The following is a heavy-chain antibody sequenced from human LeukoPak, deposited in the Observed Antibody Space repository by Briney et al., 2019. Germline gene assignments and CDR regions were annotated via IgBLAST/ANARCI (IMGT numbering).Heavy chain of an antibody. J-gene: IGHJ3*02. D-gene: IGHD5-12*01. Sequence: GGSLRLSCAASGFTFSSYSMNWVRQAPGKGLEWVSSISSSSSYIYYADSVKGRFTISRDNAKNSLYLQMNSLRAEDTAVYYCAKDPPDIVATGDAFDIWGQGTMVTVSS. V-gene: IGHV3-21*01. CDR2: ISSSSSYI. CDR1: GFTFSSYS. CDR3: AKDPPDIVATGDAFDI.